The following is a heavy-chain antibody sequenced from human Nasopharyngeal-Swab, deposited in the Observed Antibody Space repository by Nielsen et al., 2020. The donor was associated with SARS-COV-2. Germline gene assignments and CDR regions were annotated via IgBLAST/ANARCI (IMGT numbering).Heavy chain of an antibody. CDR2: FYYSGIT. J-gene: IGHJ5*01. V-gene: IGHV4-59*12. CDR3: TREVVGGLVDS. D-gene: IGHD1-26*01. Sequence: SETLSLTWTVLGGSISTYYWGWIRQFPGKGLEWIGYFYYSGITNYNPSLKSRVPRLIDTSKNQFSLKLNSVTAADTAMYYCTREVVGGLVDSWGQGNLVAVSS. CDR1: GGSISTYY.